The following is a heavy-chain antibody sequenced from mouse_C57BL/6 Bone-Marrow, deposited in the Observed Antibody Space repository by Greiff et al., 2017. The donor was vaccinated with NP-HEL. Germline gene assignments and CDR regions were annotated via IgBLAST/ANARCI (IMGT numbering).Heavy chain of an antibody. CDR3: ARRRITTKGDWYFDV. Sequence: EVKLMESGGGLVQPGGSLKLSCAASGIDFSRYWMSWVRRAPGKGLEWIGEINPDSSTINYAPSLKDKFIISRDNAKNTLYLQMSKVRSEDTALYYCARRRITTKGDWYFDVWGTGTTVTVSS. CDR2: INPDSSTI. V-gene: IGHV4-1*01. CDR1: GIDFSRYW. J-gene: IGHJ1*03. D-gene: IGHD1-1*01.